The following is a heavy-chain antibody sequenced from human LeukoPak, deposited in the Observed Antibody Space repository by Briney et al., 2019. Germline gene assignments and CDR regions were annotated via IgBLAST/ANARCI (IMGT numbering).Heavy chain of an antibody. CDR3: ARVPAEYYYYYMDV. CDR1: GGSISSGDYY. CDR2: IYYSGST. D-gene: IGHD2-2*01. J-gene: IGHJ6*03. V-gene: IGHV4-30-4*08. Sequence: SQTLSLTCTVSGGSISSGDYYWSWIRQPPGKGLEWIGYIYYSGSTYYNPSLKSRVTISVDTSKNQFSLKLSSVTAADAAVYYCARVPAEYYYYYMDVWGKGTTVTVSS.